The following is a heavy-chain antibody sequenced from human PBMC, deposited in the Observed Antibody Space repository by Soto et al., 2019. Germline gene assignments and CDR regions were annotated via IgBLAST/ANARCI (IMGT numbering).Heavy chain of an antibody. J-gene: IGHJ4*02. CDR3: TRLGRLGTVVDY. V-gene: IGHV3-73*01. CDR2: IRSKANSYAT. Sequence: EVQLVESGGGLVQPGGSLKLSCAASGFTFSGSAMHWVRQASGKGLEWVGRIRSKANSYATAYAASVKGRFTISRDDSKNTAYLQMNSLKTEDTAVYYCTRLGRLGTVVDYWGQGTLVTVSS. D-gene: IGHD4-17*01. CDR1: GFTFSGSA.